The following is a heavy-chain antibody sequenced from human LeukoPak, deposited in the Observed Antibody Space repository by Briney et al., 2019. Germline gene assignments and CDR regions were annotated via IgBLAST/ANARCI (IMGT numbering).Heavy chain of an antibody. Sequence: SGTLSLTCDVSGGSITQTNYWTWVRQPPGKGLEWIGEVNLQGGTNYNPSLLRRVAISVDTSANHVSLQMTSVTAADTAVYYCARVGPLSSGSGSSNWFDPWGQGTLVTVSS. V-gene: IGHV4-4*02. CDR1: GGSITQTNY. CDR2: VNLQGGT. J-gene: IGHJ5*02. D-gene: IGHD3-10*01. CDR3: ARVGPLSSGSGSSNWFDP.